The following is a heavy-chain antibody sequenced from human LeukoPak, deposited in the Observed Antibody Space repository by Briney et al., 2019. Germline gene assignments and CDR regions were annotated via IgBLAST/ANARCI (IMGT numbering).Heavy chain of an antibody. CDR3: ARDLGRRCSGGRCYYYYNYMDV. D-gene: IGHD2-15*01. CDR2: TNPKSGDT. CDR1: GYSFTNYD. V-gene: IGHV1-8*03. J-gene: IGHJ6*03. Sequence: ASVKVSCKASGYSFTNYDINWVRQATGQGLEWMGWTNPKSGDTGYSQKFQGRVFITRDTSINTAYMELSSLGSDDTAVYYCARDLGRRCSGGRCYYYYNYMDVWGKGTTVTISS.